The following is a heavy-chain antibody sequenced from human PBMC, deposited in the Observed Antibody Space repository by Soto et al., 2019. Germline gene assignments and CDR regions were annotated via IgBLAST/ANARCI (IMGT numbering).Heavy chain of an antibody. CDR1: GFSFTTAGVA. CDR2: IYYNDDR. V-gene: IGHV2-5*01. CDR3: AHSDGGYEIIYFDF. Sequence: QITLQESGPTLVKPTQPLTLTCTFSGFSFTTAGVAVGWIRQTPGGALEWLTLIYYNDDRRFSPSLRTRLTISGDTSKNQVVLSLTNVDPGDTATYFCAHSDGGYEIIYFDFWGQGIPVIVAS. D-gene: IGHD5-12*01. J-gene: IGHJ4*02.